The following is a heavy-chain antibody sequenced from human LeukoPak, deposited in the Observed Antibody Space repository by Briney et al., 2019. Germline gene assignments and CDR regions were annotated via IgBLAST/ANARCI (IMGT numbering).Heavy chain of an antibody. CDR2: IPYDGSNK. V-gene: IGHV3-30*18. D-gene: IGHD5-12*01. CDR3: AKGSNRGVATIDY. CDR1: GFTFSSYG. J-gene: IGHJ4*02. Sequence: PGRSLRLSCAASGFTFSSYGMHWVRQAPGKGLDWVAVIPYDGSNKYYADSVKGRFTISRDNSKNTLFLQMNSLRAEDTAVYYCAKGSNRGVATIDYWGQGTLVTVSS.